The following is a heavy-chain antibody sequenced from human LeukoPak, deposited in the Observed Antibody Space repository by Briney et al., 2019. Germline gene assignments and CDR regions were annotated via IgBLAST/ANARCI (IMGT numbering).Heavy chain of an antibody. CDR2: ISGSGGST. Sequence: GGSLRLSCAASGFTVSTNHMSWVRQAPGKGLEWVSAISGSGGSTYYADSVKGRLTISRDNSKNTLYLQMNSLRAEDTAVYYCASATYYYDSSGYYRYFDYWGQGTLVTVSS. J-gene: IGHJ4*02. CDR1: GFTVSTNH. D-gene: IGHD3-22*01. V-gene: IGHV3-23*01. CDR3: ASATYYYDSSGYYRYFDY.